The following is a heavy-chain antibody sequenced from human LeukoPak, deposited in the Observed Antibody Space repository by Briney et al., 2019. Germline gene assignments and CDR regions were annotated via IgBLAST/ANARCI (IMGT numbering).Heavy chain of an antibody. CDR3: ARGTITTVTDS. CDR1: GGSISSSNW. Sequence: PSETLSLTCAISGGSISSSNWRTWVRQPPGKGLEWVGEIYLRGNTNYNPSLESRVTISVDESKAQLPLRLESVTAADTAVYYCARGTITTVTDSWGPGTLVTVSS. J-gene: IGHJ4*02. D-gene: IGHD4-17*01. CDR2: IYLRGNT. V-gene: IGHV4-4*02.